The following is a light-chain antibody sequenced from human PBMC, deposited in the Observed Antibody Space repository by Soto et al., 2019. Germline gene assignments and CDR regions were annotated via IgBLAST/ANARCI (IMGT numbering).Light chain of an antibody. V-gene: IGKV1-5*03. CDR2: KAS. Sequence: DIQMTQSPSTLSASVGDRVTITCRASQSISVWLAWYQQKAGIAPNLLIYKASRLESGVPSRFSGSGSETEFTLTISGLQPGDSATYYCQQYNSSSPTFGQGTDWRL. J-gene: IGKJ5*01. CDR3: QQYNSSSPT. CDR1: QSISVW.